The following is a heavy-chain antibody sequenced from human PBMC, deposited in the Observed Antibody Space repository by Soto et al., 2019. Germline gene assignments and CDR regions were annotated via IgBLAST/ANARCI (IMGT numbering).Heavy chain of an antibody. CDR2: IKSKTDGGTT. V-gene: IGHV3-15*01. J-gene: IGHJ4*02. CDR1: GFTFSNAW. Sequence: EVQLVESGGGLVKPGGSLRLSCAASGFTFSNAWMSWVRQAPGKGLEWVGRIKSKTDGGTTDYAAPVKGRFTISRDDSKNTLYLQMNSLKTEDTAVYYCTSLDIVVVVAAPFWGQGTLVTVSS. CDR3: TSLDIVVVVAAPF. D-gene: IGHD2-15*01.